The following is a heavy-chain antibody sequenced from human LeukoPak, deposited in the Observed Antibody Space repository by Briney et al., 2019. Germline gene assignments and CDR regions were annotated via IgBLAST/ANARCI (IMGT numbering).Heavy chain of an antibody. CDR2: IKQDGSEK. CDR1: GFTFSSYW. CDR3: ARDSEGGYDYDPFFDY. Sequence: PGGSLRLSCAASGFTFSSYWMSWVRQAPGKGLEWVANIKQDGSEKYYVDSVKGRFTISRDNAENSLYLQMNSLRAEDTAVYYCARDSEGGYDYDPFFDYWGQGTLVTVSS. J-gene: IGHJ4*02. D-gene: IGHD5-12*01. V-gene: IGHV3-7*01.